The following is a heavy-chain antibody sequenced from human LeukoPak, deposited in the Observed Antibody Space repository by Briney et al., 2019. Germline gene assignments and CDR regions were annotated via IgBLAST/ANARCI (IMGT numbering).Heavy chain of an antibody. CDR2: INWSGSST. CDR3: ARSGLNYYYGMDV. V-gene: IGHV3-20*01. D-gene: IGHD3-3*01. J-gene: IGHJ6*02. CDR1: GFTFDDYG. Sequence: GGSLRLSCVASGFTFDDYGMSWVRQAPGKGLEWVSGINWSGSSTGYADSVKGRFTISRDNAKNSLYLRVNSLRAEDTALYHCARSGLNYYYGMDVWGQGTTVTVSS.